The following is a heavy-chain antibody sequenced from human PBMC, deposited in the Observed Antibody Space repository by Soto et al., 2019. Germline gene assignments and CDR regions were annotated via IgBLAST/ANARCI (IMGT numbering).Heavy chain of an antibody. J-gene: IGHJ4*02. CDR1: GGYMISYY. D-gene: IGHD6-19*01. CDR3: ARVGGSGWNFDS. CDR2: IYYAGST. V-gene: IGHV4-59*01. Sequence: PSETLSLTCTVSGGYMISYYWSWIRQPPGRGLEWIGFIYYAGSTKYSPSLRSRVTMSVDTSKNQFSLKLNSMTAADTAIYYCARVGGSGWNFDSWGQGILVTVSS.